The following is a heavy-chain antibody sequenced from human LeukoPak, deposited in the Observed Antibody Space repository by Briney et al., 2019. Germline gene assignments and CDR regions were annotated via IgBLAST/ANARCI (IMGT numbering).Heavy chain of an antibody. J-gene: IGHJ3*02. D-gene: IGHD4-23*01. Sequence: SETLSLTCTVSGGSISSYYWSWIRQPPGKGLEWIGYIYYSGSTNYNPSLKSRVTISVDTSKNQFSLKLSSVTAADTAVYYCARVYGGNKFYTDAFDIWGQGTMVTVSS. CDR3: ARVYGGNKFYTDAFDI. CDR1: GGSISSYY. CDR2: IYYSGST. V-gene: IGHV4-59*01.